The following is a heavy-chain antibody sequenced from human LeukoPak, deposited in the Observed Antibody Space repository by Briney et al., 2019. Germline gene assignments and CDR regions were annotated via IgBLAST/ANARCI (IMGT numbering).Heavy chain of an antibody. CDR3: ARGGTYYDILTGYYPTGMDV. J-gene: IGHJ6*02. D-gene: IGHD3-9*01. Sequence: SETLSLTCTVSGGSISSGSYYWSWIRQPAGKGLEWIGRIYISGSTNYNPSLKSRVTISVDTSKNQFSLKLSSVTAADTAVYYCARGGTYYDILTGYYPTGMDVWGQGTTVTVSS. V-gene: IGHV4-61*02. CDR2: IYISGST. CDR1: GGSISSGSYY.